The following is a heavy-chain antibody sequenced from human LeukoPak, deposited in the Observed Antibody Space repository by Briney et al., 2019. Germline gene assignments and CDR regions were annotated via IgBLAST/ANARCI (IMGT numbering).Heavy chain of an antibody. CDR1: GITLSNYG. J-gene: IGHJ5*02. CDR3: ARETRSIRMVPAARETLRFDP. Sequence: GGSLRLSCAVSGITLSNYGMSWVRLAPGKGLEWVAGISDSGGRTNYADSVKGRFTISRDNSKNTLYLQMNSLRAEDTAVYYCARETRSIRMVPAARETLRFDPWGQGTLVTVSS. CDR2: ISDSGGRT. D-gene: IGHD2-2*01. V-gene: IGHV3-23*01.